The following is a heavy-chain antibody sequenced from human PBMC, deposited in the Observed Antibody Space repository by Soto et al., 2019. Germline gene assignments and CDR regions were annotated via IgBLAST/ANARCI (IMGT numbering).Heavy chain of an antibody. CDR3: ARVEYSSSWHYFDY. V-gene: IGHV4-4*02. Sequence: PSETLSLTCTVSGGSISSSNWWSWVRQPPGKGLEWIGEIYHSGSTNYNPSLKSRVTISVDKSKNQFSLKLSSVTAADTAVYYCARVEYSSSWHYFDYWGQGTLVTVSS. D-gene: IGHD6-13*01. J-gene: IGHJ4*02. CDR2: IYHSGST. CDR1: GGSISSSNW.